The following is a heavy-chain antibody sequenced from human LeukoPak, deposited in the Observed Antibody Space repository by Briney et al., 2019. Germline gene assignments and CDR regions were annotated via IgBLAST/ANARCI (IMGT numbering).Heavy chain of an antibody. J-gene: IGHJ4*02. CDR1: GFTFSSYA. D-gene: IGHD3-22*01. CDR2: ISYDGSNK. Sequence: PGRSLRLSCAASGFTFSSYAMHWVRQAPGKGLEWVAVISYDGSNKYYADSVKGRFTISRDNSKNTLYLQMHTLGAEDTAVYYCARDLDFSDRSGYLDYWGQGTLVTVSS. V-gene: IGHV3-30-3*01. CDR3: ARDLDFSDRSGYLDY.